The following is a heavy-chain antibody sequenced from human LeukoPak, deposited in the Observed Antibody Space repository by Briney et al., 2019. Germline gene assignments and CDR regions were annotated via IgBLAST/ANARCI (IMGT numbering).Heavy chain of an antibody. CDR3: AKDKNTGRSASDY. CDR2: ISGSGGST. D-gene: IGHD1-1*01. V-gene: IGHV3-23*01. J-gene: IGHJ4*02. Sequence: GSLRLSCAASGFTFASSGMTWVRQAPGMGLEWVSTISGSGGSTYYADSVKGRFTISRDSSQNTLYLQMNSLRAEDTAVYYCAKDKNTGRSASDYWGQGILVTVSS. CDR1: GFTFASSG.